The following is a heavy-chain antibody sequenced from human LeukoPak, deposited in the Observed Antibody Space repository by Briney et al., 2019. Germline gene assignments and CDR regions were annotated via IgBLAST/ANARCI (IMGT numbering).Heavy chain of an antibody. CDR2: INPNSGGT. CDR3: ARELVKVVTMVRGARAFDI. D-gene: IGHD3-10*01. Sequence: GASVKVSCKASGYTFTGYYMHWVRQAPGQGLEWMGWINPNSGGTNYAQKFQGRVTMTRDTSISTAYMELSRLRSDDTAVYYCARELVKVVTMVRGARAFDIWGQGTMVTVSS. J-gene: IGHJ3*02. V-gene: IGHV1-2*02. CDR1: GYTFTGYY.